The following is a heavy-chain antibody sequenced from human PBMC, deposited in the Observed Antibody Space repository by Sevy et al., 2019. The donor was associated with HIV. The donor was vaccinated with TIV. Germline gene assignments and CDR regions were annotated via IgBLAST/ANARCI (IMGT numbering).Heavy chain of an antibody. CDR3: ARRGSSSPNYYYYYYMDV. CDR1: GGPISSYY. Sequence: SETLSLTCTVSGGPISSYYWSWIRQPPGKGLEWIGYIHYSGSTNYNPSPKSRVTISVDTSKNQFPLKLSSVTAADTAIYYCARRGSSSPNYYYYYYMDVWGKGTTVTVSS. J-gene: IGHJ6*03. CDR2: IHYSGST. V-gene: IGHV4-59*08. D-gene: IGHD6-6*01.